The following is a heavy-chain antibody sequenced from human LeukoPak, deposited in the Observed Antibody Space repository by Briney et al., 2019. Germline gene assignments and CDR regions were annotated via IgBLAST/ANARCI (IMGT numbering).Heavy chain of an antibody. CDR3: AKQSAGSAAWYSLHYDF. V-gene: IGHV3-23*01. Sequence: GGSLRLSCAASGFTLSSYAMTWGRQAPGRGLEWVSSVDGGGGGTYYADSVKGRFTISRDNSKDTLYLQMNGLRAEDTAVYFCAKQSAGSAAWYSLHYDFWGQGTLVTVSS. CDR1: GFTLSSYA. J-gene: IGHJ4*02. D-gene: IGHD6-13*01. CDR2: VDGGGGGT.